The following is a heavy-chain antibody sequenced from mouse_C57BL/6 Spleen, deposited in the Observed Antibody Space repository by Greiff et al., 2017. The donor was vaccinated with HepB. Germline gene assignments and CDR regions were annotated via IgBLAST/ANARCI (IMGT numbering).Heavy chain of an antibody. CDR2: INPGSGGT. V-gene: IGHV1-54*01. CDR1: GYAFTNYL. J-gene: IGHJ4*01. CDR3: ARVVPYAMDY. D-gene: IGHD1-1*01. Sequence: VQLQQSGAELVRPGTSVKVSCKASGYAFTNYLIEWVKQRPGQGLEWIGVINPGSGGTNYNEKFKGKATLTADKSSSTAYMQLSSLTSEDSAVSFCARVVPYAMDYWGQGTSVTVSS.